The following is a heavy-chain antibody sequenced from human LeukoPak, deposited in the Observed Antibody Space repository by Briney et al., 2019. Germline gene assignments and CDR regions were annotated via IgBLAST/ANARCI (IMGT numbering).Heavy chain of an antibody. CDR3: ARGSKDYRPCIAARPSLEIDY. V-gene: IGHV4-30-2*01. Sequence: SQTLSLTCTVSGGSISSGGYYWSWIRQPPGKGLEWIGYIYHSGSTYYNPSLKSRVTISVDRSKNQFSLKLSSVTAADTAVYYCARGSKDYRPCIAARPSLEIDYWGQGTLVTVSS. CDR2: IYHSGST. D-gene: IGHD6-6*01. J-gene: IGHJ4*02. CDR1: GGSISSGGYY.